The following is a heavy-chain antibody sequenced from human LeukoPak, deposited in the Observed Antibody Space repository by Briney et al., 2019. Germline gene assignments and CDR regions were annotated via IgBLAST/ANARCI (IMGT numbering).Heavy chain of an antibody. D-gene: IGHD6-13*01. CDR3: AKCRGSSWSDYFDY. V-gene: IGHV3-23*01. J-gene: IGHJ4*02. Sequence: ISDSAGSTYYAASVKGRFTPSRDNSRNTLYLQMNTLRAEDTAVYYCAKCRGSSWSDYFDYWGQGTLVTVSS. CDR2: ISDSAGST.